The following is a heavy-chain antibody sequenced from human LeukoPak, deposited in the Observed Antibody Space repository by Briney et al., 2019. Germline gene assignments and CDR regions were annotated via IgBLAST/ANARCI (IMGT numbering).Heavy chain of an antibody. CDR1: GFTFSSYA. Sequence: GGSLRLSCAASGFTFSSYAMSWVRQAPGKGLEWVSAISGSGGSTYYADSVKGRFTISRDNSKNTLYLQMNSLRAEDTAVYYCAKDGGVPARSSSFPYCVDYWGQGTLVTVSS. CDR2: ISGSGGST. D-gene: IGHD6-6*01. CDR3: AKDGGVPARSSSFPYCVDY. V-gene: IGHV3-23*01. J-gene: IGHJ4*02.